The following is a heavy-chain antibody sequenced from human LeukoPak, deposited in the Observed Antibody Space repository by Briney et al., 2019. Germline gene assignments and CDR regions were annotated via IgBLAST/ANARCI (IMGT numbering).Heavy chain of an antibody. CDR2: IYTSGST. D-gene: IGHD2-2*01. Sequence: SETLSLTCTVSGGSISSYYWSWIRQPPGKGLEWIGYIYTSGSTNYNPSLKSRVTISVDTSKNQFSLKLSSVTAADTAVYYCARRGTSQAFDFWGQGTLVTVSS. CDR3: ARRGTSQAFDF. V-gene: IGHV4-4*09. CDR1: GGSISSYY. J-gene: IGHJ4*02.